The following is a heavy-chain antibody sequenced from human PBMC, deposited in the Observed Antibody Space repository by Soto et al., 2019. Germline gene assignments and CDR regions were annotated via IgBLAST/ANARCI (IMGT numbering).Heavy chain of an antibody. Sequence: RGSLRLSCEGSGFTFSDYYISWIRQAPGKGLEWISYSSNSGTFSRYADSVKGRFSISRDNTKNLLYLQMNSLRAEDTAVYYCARSGDNYNRLDYWGPGPPVTVSS. D-gene: IGHD1-1*01. CDR3: ARSGDNYNRLDY. V-gene: IGHV3-11*06. CDR2: SSNSGTFS. J-gene: IGHJ4*01. CDR1: GFTFSDYY.